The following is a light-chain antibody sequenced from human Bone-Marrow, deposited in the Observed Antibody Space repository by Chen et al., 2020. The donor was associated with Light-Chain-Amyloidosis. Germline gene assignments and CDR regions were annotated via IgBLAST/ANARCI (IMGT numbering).Light chain of an antibody. CDR1: SSAVGGDNH. CDR2: AVT. Sequence: QSALTQPASVSGSPGQSLTISCTGTSSAVGGDNHVSWYQQHPDKAPKLMIYAVTNRPSWVPDRFSGSKSDNTASLTISGLQTEDEADYFCSSYTITNTLVFGSGTRVTVL. CDR3: SSYTITNTLV. V-gene: IGLV2-14*01. J-gene: IGLJ1*01.